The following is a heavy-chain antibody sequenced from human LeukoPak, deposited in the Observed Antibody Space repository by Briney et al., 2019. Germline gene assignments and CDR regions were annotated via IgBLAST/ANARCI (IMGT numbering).Heavy chain of an antibody. CDR1: GGSISSGSYY. V-gene: IGHV4-61*02. CDR2: IYTSGST. D-gene: IGHD6-19*01. CDR3: ARADGGWYYFDY. J-gene: IGHJ4*02. Sequence: SETLSLTCTVSGGSISSGSYYWSWIRQLAGKGLEWIGRIYTSGSTNYNPSLKSRVTISVDTSKNQFSLKLSSVTAADTAVYYCARADGGWYYFDYWGQGTLVTVSS.